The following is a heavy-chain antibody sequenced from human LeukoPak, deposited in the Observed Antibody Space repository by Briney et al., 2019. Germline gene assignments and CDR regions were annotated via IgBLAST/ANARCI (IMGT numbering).Heavy chain of an antibody. CDR2: IYTSGST. Sequence: SETLSLTCTVSGASISSYYWSWIPQPAGKGLKWIGRIYTSGSTNYNPSVKSRVTISVDKTKSQYSLKLSSVTAADTAVYDCARDYFDSSGYYGRGGYYYMDVWGKGTTVTVPS. CDR3: ARDYFDSSGYYGRGGYYYMDV. D-gene: IGHD3-22*01. CDR1: GASISSYY. J-gene: IGHJ6*03. V-gene: IGHV4-4*07.